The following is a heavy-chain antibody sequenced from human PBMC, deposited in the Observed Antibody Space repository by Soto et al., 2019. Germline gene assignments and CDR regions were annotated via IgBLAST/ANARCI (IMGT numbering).Heavy chain of an antibody. CDR3: VSKTAVADNCASHCTTIGFDH. Sequence: ASVKFSCKASGYTFTSYDINWVRQATGQGLEWMGWMNPNSGSTGYAQKFQGRVTMTRDTSISTGYMKLSSLRSEDTAVYYCVSKTAVADNCASHCTTIGFDHWGQGTLVTVSS. D-gene: IGHD6-19*01. CDR2: MNPNSGST. J-gene: IGHJ5*02. V-gene: IGHV1-8*01. CDR1: GYTFTSYD.